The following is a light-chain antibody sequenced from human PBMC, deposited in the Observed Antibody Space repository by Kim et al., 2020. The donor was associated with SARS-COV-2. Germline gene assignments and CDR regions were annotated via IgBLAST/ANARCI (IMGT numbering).Light chain of an antibody. Sequence: ETVLTQSPATLSLSPGERATLSCRASQSVGIYLSWYQQKPGQAPRLVIYDGYNRADDIPARFSGRGSGTDFTLTINSLEPEDFAVYYCQQRGNWPETYGPGTKLEIK. CDR3: QQRGNWPET. V-gene: IGKV3-11*01. CDR2: DGY. J-gene: IGKJ2*01. CDR1: QSVGIY.